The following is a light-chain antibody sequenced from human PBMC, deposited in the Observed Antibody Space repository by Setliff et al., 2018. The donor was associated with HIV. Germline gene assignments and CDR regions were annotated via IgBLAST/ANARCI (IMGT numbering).Light chain of an antibody. J-gene: IGLJ1*01. CDR1: NIGSKS. V-gene: IGLV3-21*03. CDR2: DDS. CDR3: QVWHSSSDHYV. Sequence: ELTQPPSVSVAPGKTASITCGGNNIGSKSVHWYQQKPGQAPVLVVYDDSHRPSGIPARFSGSNSGYTATLTISRVEAGDEADYYCQVWHSSSDHYVFGIGTKV.